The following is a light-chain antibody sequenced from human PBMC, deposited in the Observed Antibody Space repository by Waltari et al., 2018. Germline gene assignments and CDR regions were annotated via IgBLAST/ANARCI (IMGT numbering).Light chain of an antibody. CDR2: DDN. CDR3: CSYAGSYTWV. Sequence: QSALTPPASVSGSPGQSITISCTGTSSDVGNYNLFSWYQQYPGKAPKVMIYDDNRRPSGVSDRFSGSKSGNTASLTISGVQAEDEADYYCCSYAGSYTWVFGGGTKLTVL. CDR1: SSDVGNYNL. J-gene: IGLJ3*02. V-gene: IGLV2-23*01.